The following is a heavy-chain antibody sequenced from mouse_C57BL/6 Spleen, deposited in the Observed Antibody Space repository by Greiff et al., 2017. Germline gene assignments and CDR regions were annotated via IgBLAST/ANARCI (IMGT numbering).Heavy chain of an antibody. V-gene: IGHV1-76*01. CDR3: ARHDYDEGDFDY. Sequence: VQLQQSGAELVRPGASVKLSCKASGYTFTDYYINWVKQRPGQGLEWIARIYPGSGNTYYNEKFKGKATLTAEKSSSTAYMQLSSLTSEDSAVYFCARHDYDEGDFDYWGQGTTLTVSS. J-gene: IGHJ2*01. CDR1: GYTFTDYY. D-gene: IGHD2-4*01. CDR2: IYPGSGNT.